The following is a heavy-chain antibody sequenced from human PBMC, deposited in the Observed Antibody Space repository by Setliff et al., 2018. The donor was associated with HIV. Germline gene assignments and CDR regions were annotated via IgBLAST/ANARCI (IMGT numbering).Heavy chain of an antibody. CDR1: GGTLGNYA. J-gene: IGHJ4*03. Sequence: ASVKVSCKASGGTLGNYAVNWVRQAPGGGLEWMGEIIPMFHRTQYAQRFQGRVTFTTDESTNIAYMDMSSLRSDDTGIYYCARGRMAAAGMFIPRALDYWGRGTLVTVSS. V-gene: IGHV1-69*05. D-gene: IGHD6-13*01. CDR2: IIPMFHRT. CDR3: ARGRMAAAGMFIPRALDY.